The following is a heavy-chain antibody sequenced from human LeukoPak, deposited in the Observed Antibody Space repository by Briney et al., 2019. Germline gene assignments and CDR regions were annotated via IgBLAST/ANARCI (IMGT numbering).Heavy chain of an antibody. CDR3: ARYDVVVVAATPGRSGLDY. D-gene: IGHD2-15*01. CDR2: IYSGGST. Sequence: GGSLRLSCAASGFTVSSNYMSWVRQAPGKGLEWVSVIYSGGSTYYADSVKGRFTISRDNSKNTLYLQMNSLRAEDTAVYYCARYDVVVVAATPGRSGLDYWGQGTLVTVSS. CDR1: GFTVSSNY. V-gene: IGHV3-53*01. J-gene: IGHJ4*02.